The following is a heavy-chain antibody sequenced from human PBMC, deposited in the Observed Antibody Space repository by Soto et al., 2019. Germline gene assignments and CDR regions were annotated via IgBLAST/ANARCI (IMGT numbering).Heavy chain of an antibody. D-gene: IGHD6-19*01. CDR2: ISWNSGSI. CDR3: AKDGVGIAVAYAFDI. CDR1: GFTFDDYA. J-gene: IGHJ3*02. V-gene: IGHV3-9*01. Sequence: VQLVESGGGLVQPGRSLRLSCAASGFTFDDYAMHWVRQAPGKGLEWVSGISWNSGSIGYADSVKGRFTISRDNAKNSLYLQMNSLRAEDTALYYCAKDGVGIAVAYAFDIWGQGTMVTVSS.